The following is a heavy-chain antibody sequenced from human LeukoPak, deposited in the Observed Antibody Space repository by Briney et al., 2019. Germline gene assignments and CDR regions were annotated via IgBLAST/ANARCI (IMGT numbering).Heavy chain of an antibody. J-gene: IGHJ4*02. V-gene: IGHV3-23*01. CDR2: ISGSGGST. CDR1: GFTFSSYA. Sequence: GGSLRLSCAASGFTFSSYAMSWVRQAPGKGLEWVSAISGSGGSTYYADSVKGRFTISRDNSKNTLYLQMNSLRAEDTAVYYCANTPHYYDSSGYYDADFDYWGQGTLVTVSS. D-gene: IGHD3-22*01. CDR3: ANTPHYYDSSGYYDADFDY.